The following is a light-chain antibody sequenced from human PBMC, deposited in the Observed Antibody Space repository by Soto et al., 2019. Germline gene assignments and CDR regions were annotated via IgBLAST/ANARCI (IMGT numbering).Light chain of an antibody. CDR2: GNT. CDR1: SSNIGAGYD. J-gene: IGLJ3*02. Sequence: QSVLTQPPSMSGAPGQRVTISCTGSSSNIGAGYDVHWYQHLPGTAPKLLIYGNTNRPSGVPDRFSGSKSVTSASLAITGLQDEDEADYYCQSHDSSLNSWVFGGGTKLTVL. V-gene: IGLV1-40*01. CDR3: QSHDSSLNSWV.